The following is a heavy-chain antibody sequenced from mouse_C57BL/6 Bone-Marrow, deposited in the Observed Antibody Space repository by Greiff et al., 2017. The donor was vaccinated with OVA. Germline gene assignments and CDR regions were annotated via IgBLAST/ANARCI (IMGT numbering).Heavy chain of an antibody. CDR3: ARLGAGYFYWYFDV. J-gene: IGHJ1*03. CDR1: GFTFSDYY. Sequence: EVQVVESGGGLVQPGGSLKLSCAASGFTFSDYYMYWVRQTPEKRLEWVAYISNGGGSTYYPDTVKGRFTISRDNAKNTLYLQMSRLKSEDTAMYYCARLGAGYFYWYFDVWGTGTTVTVSS. D-gene: IGHD2-3*01. CDR2: ISNGGGST. V-gene: IGHV5-12*01.